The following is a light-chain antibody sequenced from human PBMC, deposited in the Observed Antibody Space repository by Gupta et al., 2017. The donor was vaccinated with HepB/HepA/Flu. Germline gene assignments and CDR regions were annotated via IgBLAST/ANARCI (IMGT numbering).Light chain of an antibody. CDR2: AAS. CDR1: QSISSY. V-gene: IGKV1-39*01. J-gene: IGKJ4*01. Sequence: DIQMTQSPSSLSASVGDRVTITCRASQSISSYLNWYQQKPGKAPKLLIYAASSLQSGVPSRFSGSGSGTDFTLTISSRQPEDFATYYCQQRYSTPLTFGGGTXVEIK. CDR3: QQRYSTPLT.